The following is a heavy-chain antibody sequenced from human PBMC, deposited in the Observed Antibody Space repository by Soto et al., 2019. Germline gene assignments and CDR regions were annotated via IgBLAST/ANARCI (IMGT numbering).Heavy chain of an antibody. J-gene: IGHJ6*02. Sequence: SETLSLTCTVSGGSISSYYWSWIRQPPGKGLEWIGYIYYSGSTNYNPSLKSRVTISVDTSKNQFSLKLSSVTAADTAVYYCARSTYYDFWSGYYDCYGMDVWGQGTTVTVSS. CDR3: ARSTYYDFWSGYYDCYGMDV. CDR2: IYYSGST. V-gene: IGHV4-59*01. D-gene: IGHD3-3*01. CDR1: GGSISSYY.